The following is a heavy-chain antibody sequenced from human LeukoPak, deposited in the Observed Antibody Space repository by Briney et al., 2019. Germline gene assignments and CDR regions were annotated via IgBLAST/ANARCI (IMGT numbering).Heavy chain of an antibody. CDR1: GDSISSYY. Sequence: SETLSLTCTVSGDSISSYYWSWIRQPPGKGLEWIGYISYSGSTNYNPSLKSRVTISVDTSKNQFSLNLSSVTAADTAVYYCARVGPRYSYYYYTMDVWGKGTTVTTSS. V-gene: IGHV4-59*01. J-gene: IGHJ6*03. CDR3: ARVGPRYSYYYYTMDV. CDR2: ISYSGST.